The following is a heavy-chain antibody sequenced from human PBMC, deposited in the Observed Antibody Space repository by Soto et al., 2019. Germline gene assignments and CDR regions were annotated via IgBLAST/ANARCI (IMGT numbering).Heavy chain of an antibody. J-gene: IGHJ6*02. V-gene: IGHV1-18*01. CDR3: AKNGQPPYYYYGLDV. CDR1: GYTFTRYG. D-gene: IGHD2-8*01. CDR2: ISGYNGDT. Sequence: QGHLVQSEAEVKKSGASVKVSCKASGYTFTRYGISWVRQAPGQGLEWMGWISGYNGDTNYAQKFQGRGSMTIDTSTTTAYMELRSLTSDDTAVYYCAKNGQPPYYYYGLDVWGQGTKVTVSS.